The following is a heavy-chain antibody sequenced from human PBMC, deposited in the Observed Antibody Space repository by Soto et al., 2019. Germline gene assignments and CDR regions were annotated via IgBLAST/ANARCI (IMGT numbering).Heavy chain of an antibody. CDR3: ARAPPYGSGSYYQPFFDY. Sequence: LRLSCAASGFTFSSYGMHWVRQAPGKGLEWVAVIWYDGSNKYYADSVKGRFTISRDNSKNTLYLQMNSLRAEDTAVYYCARAPPYGSGSYYQPFFDYWGHGTLVTVPS. V-gene: IGHV3-33*01. J-gene: IGHJ4*01. CDR2: IWYDGSNK. D-gene: IGHD3-10*01. CDR1: GFTFSSYG.